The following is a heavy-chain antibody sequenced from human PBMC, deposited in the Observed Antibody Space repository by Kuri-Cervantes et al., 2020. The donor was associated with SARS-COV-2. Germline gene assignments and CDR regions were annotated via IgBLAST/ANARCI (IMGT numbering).Heavy chain of an antibody. Sequence: ASVKVSCKASGYTFTSYGISWVRQAPGQGLEWMGWISAYNGNTNYAQKLQGRVTMTTDTSTSTAYMELRSLRSDDTAMYYCARDAGYYDSSGYRYYFDYWGQGTLVTVSS. D-gene: IGHD3-22*01. J-gene: IGHJ4*02. CDR2: ISAYNGNT. CDR3: ARDAGYYDSSGYRYYFDY. V-gene: IGHV1-18*01. CDR1: GYTFTSYG.